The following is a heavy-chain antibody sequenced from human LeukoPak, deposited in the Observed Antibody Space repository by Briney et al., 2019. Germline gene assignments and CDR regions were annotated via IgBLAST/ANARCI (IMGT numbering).Heavy chain of an antibody. CDR2: ISGSGSTT. V-gene: IGHV3-48*03. J-gene: IGHJ4*02. CDR3: ARGYCSGGSCHFVS. CDR1: GFTFSSYE. Sequence: GGSLRLSCAASGFTFSSYEMNWVSQAPGKGLEWISYISGSGSTTSFADSVRGRFTISRDNAKNSMFLQMNSLRAEDTAVYYCARGYCSGGSCHFVSRCQGTLVTVSS. D-gene: IGHD2-15*01.